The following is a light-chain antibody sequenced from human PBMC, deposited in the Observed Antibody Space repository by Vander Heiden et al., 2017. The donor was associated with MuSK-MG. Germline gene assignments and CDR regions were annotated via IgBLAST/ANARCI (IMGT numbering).Light chain of an antibody. Sequence: DIQMTPSPSSLSASVGDRVTITCRASQDIKKNLGWCQQKPGKAPKCLIYAASNLQSGVPPRFSGSGSGTEFTLTISSLQPEDFATYFCLQHNSYPRTFGQGTKVEIK. CDR1: QDIKKN. CDR2: AAS. J-gene: IGKJ1*01. CDR3: LQHNSYPRT. V-gene: IGKV1-17*01.